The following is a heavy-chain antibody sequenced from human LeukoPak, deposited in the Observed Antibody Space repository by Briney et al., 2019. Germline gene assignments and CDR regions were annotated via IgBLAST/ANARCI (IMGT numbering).Heavy chain of an antibody. D-gene: IGHD2-2*01. J-gene: IGHJ6*04. V-gene: IGHV4-61*01. CDR2: IYYSGST. Sequence: SETLSLTCTVSGGSVSSGSYYWSWIRQPPGKGLEWVGYIYYSGSTNYNPSLKSRVTISVDTSKNQFSLKLSSVTAADTAVCYCASWSSTRYYYYGMDVWGKGTTVTVSS. CDR1: GGSVSSGSYY. CDR3: ASWSSTRYYYYGMDV.